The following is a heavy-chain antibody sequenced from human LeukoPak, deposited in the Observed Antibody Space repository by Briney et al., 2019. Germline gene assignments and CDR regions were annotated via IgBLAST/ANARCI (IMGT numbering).Heavy chain of an antibody. CDR1: GYTFTGYY. D-gene: IGHD3-22*01. Sequence: ASVKVSCKASGYTFTGYYMHWVRQAPGQGLEWMGRINPNSGGTNYAQKFQGRVTMTRDTSISTAYMELSRLRSDDTAVYYCARAPTVDYYDSTVDAFDIWGQGTMVTVSS. CDR2: INPNSGGT. V-gene: IGHV1-2*06. CDR3: ARAPTVDYYDSTVDAFDI. J-gene: IGHJ3*02.